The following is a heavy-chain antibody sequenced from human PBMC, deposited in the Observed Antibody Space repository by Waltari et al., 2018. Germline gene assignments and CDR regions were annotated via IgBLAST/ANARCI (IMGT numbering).Heavy chain of an antibody. CDR2: IWSDGSYQ. D-gene: IGHD3-10*01. V-gene: IGHV3-33*01. Sequence: QVQLVASGGGVVQPGRSLRLSCAAPGFTFGSCAMHWVRQAPGKGLEWVAVIWSDGSYQYYADSVKGRFTVSRDNSKTTAYLQMTSLRAEDTAVYYCARALGSGSFLIDYWGQGTLVTVSS. CDR1: GFTFGSCA. CDR3: ARALGSGSFLIDY. J-gene: IGHJ4*02.